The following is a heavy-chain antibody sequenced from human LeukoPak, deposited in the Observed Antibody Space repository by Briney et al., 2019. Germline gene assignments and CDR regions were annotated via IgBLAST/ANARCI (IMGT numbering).Heavy chain of an antibody. D-gene: IGHD3-10*01. Sequence: ASVKVSCKAYGATFSSYEINWVRQAPGQGLEWVGRIIPMLNTANYSQNFQGRVTITADKPTSTAYMELSSLRFEDTAVYYCASPGSYYYYYYGADVWGQGTTVIVSS. CDR3: ASPGSYYYYYYGADV. CDR1: GATFSSYE. J-gene: IGHJ6*02. CDR2: IIPMLNTA. V-gene: IGHV1-69*06.